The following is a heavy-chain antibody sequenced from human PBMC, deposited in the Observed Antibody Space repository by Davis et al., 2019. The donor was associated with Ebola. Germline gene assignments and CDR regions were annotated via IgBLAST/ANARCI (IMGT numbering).Heavy chain of an antibody. CDR3: ARGNNYDFWSGRKYGMDV. D-gene: IGHD3-3*01. CDR2: INPNSGGT. Sequence: ASVKVSCKASGYTFTGYYMHWVRQAPGQGLEWMGWINPNSGGTNYAQKFQGWVTMTRDTSISTAYMELSRLRSDDTAVYYCARGNNYDFWSGRKYGMDVWGQGTTVTVSS. V-gene: IGHV1-2*04. J-gene: IGHJ6*02. CDR1: GYTFTGYY.